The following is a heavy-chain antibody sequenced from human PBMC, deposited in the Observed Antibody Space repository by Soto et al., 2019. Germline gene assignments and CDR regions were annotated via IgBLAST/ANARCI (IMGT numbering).Heavy chain of an antibody. D-gene: IGHD3-10*01. CDR3: ARDFGDYYGSGSYSPRPHFDY. V-gene: IGHV3-33*01. J-gene: IGHJ4*02. Sequence: QVQLVESGGGVVQPGRSLRLSCAASGFTFSSYGMHWVRQAPGKGLEWVAVIWYDGSNKYYADSVKGRFTISRDNSKNTLYLQMNSLRAEDTAVYYCARDFGDYYGSGSYSPRPHFDYWGQGTLVTVSS. CDR1: GFTFSSYG. CDR2: IWYDGSNK.